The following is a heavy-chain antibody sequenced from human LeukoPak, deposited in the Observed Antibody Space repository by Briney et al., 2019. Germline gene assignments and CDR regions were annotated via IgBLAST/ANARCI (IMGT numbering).Heavy chain of an antibody. CDR1: GFSLSTSGVG. Sequence: SGPTLVNPTQTLTLTCTFSGFSLSTSGVGVGWIRQPPGKALEWLALIYWDHDKRYSSSRKSSLTIPKNTSKNQVVLTMTNMDPVDTAAYYCAHGRWAGPEYYFDYWGQGTLVTVSS. V-gene: IGHV2-5*02. CDR3: AHGRWAGPEYYFDY. J-gene: IGHJ4*02. CDR2: IYWDHDK. D-gene: IGHD6-19*01.